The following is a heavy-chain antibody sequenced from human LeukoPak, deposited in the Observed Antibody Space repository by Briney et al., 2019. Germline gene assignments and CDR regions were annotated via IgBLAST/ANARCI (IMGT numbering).Heavy chain of an antibody. CDR1: GGSISSYY. CDR3: ARTSSSWDWFDR. V-gene: IGHV4-59*01. CDR2: IYYSGST. D-gene: IGHD6-13*01. Sequence: SETLSLTCTVSGGSISSYYWSWIRQPPGKGLEWIGYIYYSGSTNYNPSLKSRATISVDTSKNQFSLKLSSVTAADTAVYYCARTSSSWDWFDRWGQGTLVTASS. J-gene: IGHJ5*02.